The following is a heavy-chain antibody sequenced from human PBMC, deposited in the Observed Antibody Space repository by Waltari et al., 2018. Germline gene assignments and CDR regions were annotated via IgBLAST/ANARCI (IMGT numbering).Heavy chain of an antibody. Sequence: QITLKESGPTLVKPTQTLTLTCTFSGFSLSTSRVGVGWIRQPPGKALEWLALIYWNDDKRYSPSLKSRLTITKDTSKNQVVLTMTNMDPVDTATYYCAHRGGCSGGSCYEGDYYFDYWGQGTLVTVSS. CDR2: IYWNDDK. J-gene: IGHJ4*02. CDR3: AHRGGCSGGSCYEGDYYFDY. D-gene: IGHD2-15*01. V-gene: IGHV2-5*01. CDR1: GFSLSTSRVG.